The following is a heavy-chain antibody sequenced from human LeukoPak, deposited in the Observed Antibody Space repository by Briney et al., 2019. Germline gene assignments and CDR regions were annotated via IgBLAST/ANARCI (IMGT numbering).Heavy chain of an antibody. CDR3: ARGHSINWFDR. CDR2: INPNSGGT. D-gene: IGHD4-11*01. J-gene: IGHJ5*02. Sequence: ASVKVSSKASGHTFTFYYMHWARHAPGQGLDWRGWINPNSGGTKYAQNFQGRVTMTTDTTISTAYMELNRLRADGTAVYYWARGHSINWFDRWLRGTMVSVCS. V-gene: IGHV1-2*02. CDR1: GHTFTFYY.